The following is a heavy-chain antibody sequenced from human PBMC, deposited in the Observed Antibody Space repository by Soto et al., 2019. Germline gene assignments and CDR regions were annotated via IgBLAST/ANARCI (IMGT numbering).Heavy chain of an antibody. CDR3: ARDRYFYDSAGYYRTLDS. J-gene: IGHJ5*01. D-gene: IGHD3-22*01. CDR2: IFHSGIT. Sequence: SETLSLTCTISGGSFNNDYWTWIRQSPGKGLEWIGYIFHSGITDYNPSVKSRVTISIDKSKNLFSLKLTSVTAADTAVYYCARDRYFYDSAGYYRTLDSWG. V-gene: IGHV4-59*01. CDR1: GGSFNNDY.